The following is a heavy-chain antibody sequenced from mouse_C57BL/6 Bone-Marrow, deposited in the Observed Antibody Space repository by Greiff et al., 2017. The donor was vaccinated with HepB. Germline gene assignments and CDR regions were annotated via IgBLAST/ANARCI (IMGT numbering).Heavy chain of an antibody. J-gene: IGHJ1*03. CDR1: GYTFTDYN. CDR3: ARYPYYYGSSYWYFDV. V-gene: IGHV1-22*01. CDR2: INPNNGGT. D-gene: IGHD1-1*01. Sequence: VQLQQSGPELVKPGASVKMSCKASGYTFTDYNMHWVKQSHGKSLEWIGYINPNNGGTSYNQKFKGKATLTVNKSSSTAYMELRSLTSEDSAVYYCARYPYYYGSSYWYFDVWGTGTTVTVSS.